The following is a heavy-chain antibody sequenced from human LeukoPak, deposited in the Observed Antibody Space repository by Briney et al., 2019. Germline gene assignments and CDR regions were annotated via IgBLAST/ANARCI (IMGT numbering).Heavy chain of an antibody. V-gene: IGHV4-30-2*01. CDR1: GGSISSGGYS. D-gene: IGHD3/OR15-3a*01. J-gene: IGHJ4*02. CDR2: IYHSGST. CDR3: ACGLAKPLIFDY. Sequence: SETLSLTCAVSGGSISSGGYSWSWVRQPPGKGLEWIGYIYHSGSTYYNPSLKSRVTISVDRSKNQSSLKLSSVTVADTAVYYCACGLAKPLIFDYWGQGTLVTVSS.